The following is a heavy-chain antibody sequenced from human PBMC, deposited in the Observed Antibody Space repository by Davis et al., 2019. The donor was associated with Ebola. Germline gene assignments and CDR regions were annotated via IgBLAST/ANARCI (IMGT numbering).Heavy chain of an antibody. CDR1: GFTFSSYA. J-gene: IGHJ6*02. V-gene: IGHV3-23*01. D-gene: IGHD6-13*01. CDR3: ASSSWFIYYYYYGMDV. CDR2: ISGSGGST. Sequence: GGSLRLSCAASGFTFSSYAMSWVRQAPGKGLEWVSAISGSGGSTYYADSVKGRFTISRDNSKNTLYLQMNSLRAEDTAVYYCASSSWFIYYYYYGMDVWGQGTTVTVSS.